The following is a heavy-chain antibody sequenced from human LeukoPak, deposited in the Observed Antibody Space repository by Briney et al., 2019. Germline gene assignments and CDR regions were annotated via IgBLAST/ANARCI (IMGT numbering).Heavy chain of an antibody. CDR3: ARETTAFDY. D-gene: IGHD4-17*01. J-gene: IGHJ4*02. V-gene: IGHV3-48*01. CDR2: ISSSSSTI. CDR1: GFTFSSYS. Sequence: GGSLRLSCAASGFTFSSYSMKWVRQAPGKGLEWVSYISSSSSTIYYADSVKGRFTISRDNAKNSLYLQMNSLRAEDTAVYYCARETTAFDYWGQGTLVTVSS.